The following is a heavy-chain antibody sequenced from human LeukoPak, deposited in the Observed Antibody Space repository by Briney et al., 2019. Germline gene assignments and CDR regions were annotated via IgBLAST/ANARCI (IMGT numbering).Heavy chain of an antibody. J-gene: IGHJ5*02. D-gene: IGHD2-2*01. Sequence: GGSLRLSCAASGFTLSDYYMSRIRQAPGKGLEWVSYISSSGSIIYYADSVKGRFTISRDNTKNSLYLQMNSLRAEDTAVYYCARDIVVVPAASIRGWFDPWGQGTLVTVSS. CDR3: ARDIVVVPAASIRGWFDP. CDR1: GFTLSDYY. V-gene: IGHV3-11*01. CDR2: ISSSGSII.